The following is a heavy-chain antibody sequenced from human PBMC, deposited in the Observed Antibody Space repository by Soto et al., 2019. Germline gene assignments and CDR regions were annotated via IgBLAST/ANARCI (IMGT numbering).Heavy chain of an antibody. CDR1: GPCISRFY. CDR3: VRDGTKTLRDWFDP. D-gene: IGHD1-1*01. V-gene: IGHV4-4*07. J-gene: IGHJ5*02. CDR2: IYATGTT. Sequence: SQTLSLTGTVFGPCISRFYWSWILKCAGKGLEWIRRIYATGTTDYNPSLESRVMMSVDTSKKQCSLKLGSVTAADTAVYYCVRDGTKTLRDWFDPWGQGISVTVS.